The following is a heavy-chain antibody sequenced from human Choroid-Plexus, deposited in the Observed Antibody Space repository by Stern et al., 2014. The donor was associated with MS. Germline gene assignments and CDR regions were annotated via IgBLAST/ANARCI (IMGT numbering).Heavy chain of an antibody. CDR3: AKDRQWSTYFFDY. D-gene: IGHD2-15*01. CDR2: ISYDGSDK. CDR1: GFTFSNFG. J-gene: IGHJ4*02. Sequence: VQLVESGGGVAQPGRPLILSCAASGFTFSNFGMHWVRQAPGKGLEWVALISYDGSDKYYADSVKGRFTIFRDNSKNTLYMHRNSLRAEDTAVYYCAKDRQWSTYFFDYWGQGALVTGAS. V-gene: IGHV3-30*18.